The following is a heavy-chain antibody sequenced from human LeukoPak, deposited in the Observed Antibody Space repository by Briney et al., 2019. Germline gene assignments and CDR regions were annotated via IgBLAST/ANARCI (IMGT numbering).Heavy chain of an antibody. J-gene: IGHJ5*02. V-gene: IGHV7-4-1*02. D-gene: IGHD3/OR15-3a*01. CDR2: INTNTGNP. Sequence: ASVKVSCKASGYTFTSYGISWVRQAPGQGLEWMGWINTNTGNPTYAQGFTGRFVFSLDTSVSTAFLQINSLKAEDTAVYYCARDKDGLVYWFDPWGQGTLVTVSS. CDR3: ARDKDGLVYWFDP. CDR1: GYTFTSYG.